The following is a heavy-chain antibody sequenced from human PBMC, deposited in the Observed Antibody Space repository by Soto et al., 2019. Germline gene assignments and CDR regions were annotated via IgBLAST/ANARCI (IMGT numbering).Heavy chain of an antibody. J-gene: IGHJ5*02. CDR1: GGSISSYY. CDR3: ARDRGGSYWEWFDP. D-gene: IGHD1-26*01. V-gene: IGHV4-59*01. Sequence: ASETLSLTCTVSGGSISSYYWSWIRQPPGKGLEWIGYIYYSGSTNYNPSLKSRVTISVDTSKNQFSLKLSSVTAADTAVYYCARDRGGSYWEWFDPWGQGTLVTVSS. CDR2: IYYSGST.